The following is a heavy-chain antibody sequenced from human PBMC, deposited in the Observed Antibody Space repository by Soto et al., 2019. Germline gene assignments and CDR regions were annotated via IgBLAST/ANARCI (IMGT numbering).Heavy chain of an antibody. CDR2: IYTSGST. CDR1: GGSISSYY. Sequence: KPSETLSLTCTVSGGSISSYYWSWIRQPAGKGLEWIGRIYTSGSTNYNPSLKSRVTMSVDTSKNQFSLKLSSVTAADTAVYYCEDRELYGEAFDYWGQGTLVTVSS. D-gene: IGHD1-7*01. J-gene: IGHJ4*02. CDR3: EDRELYGEAFDY. V-gene: IGHV4-4*07.